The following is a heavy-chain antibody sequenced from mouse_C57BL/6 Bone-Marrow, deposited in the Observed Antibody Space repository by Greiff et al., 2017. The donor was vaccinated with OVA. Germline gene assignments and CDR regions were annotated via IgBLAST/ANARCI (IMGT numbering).Heavy chain of an antibody. Sequence: VQLKESGPELVKPGASVKIPCKASGYTFTDYNMDWVKQSHGKSLEWIGDINPNNGGTIYNQKFKGKATLTVDKSSSTAYMELRSLTSEDTAVYYCARGVYYGSSYWYFDVWGTGTTVTVSS. CDR2: INPNNGGT. CDR3: ARGVYYGSSYWYFDV. CDR1: GYTFTDYN. J-gene: IGHJ1*03. D-gene: IGHD1-1*01. V-gene: IGHV1-18*01.